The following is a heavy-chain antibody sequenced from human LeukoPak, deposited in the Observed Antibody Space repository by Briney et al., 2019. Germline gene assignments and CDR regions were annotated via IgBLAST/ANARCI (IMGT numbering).Heavy chain of an antibody. D-gene: IGHD3-10*01. V-gene: IGHV1-69*01. CDR1: GGTFSSYA. CDR3: ASTGPQGNYFDY. CDR2: IIPIFGTA. J-gene: IGHJ4*02. Sequence: ASVKVSCKASGGTFSSYAISWVRQAPGQGLEWMGGIIPIFGTANYAQKFQGRVTITADESTSTAYMELSSLRSEDTAVYYCASTGPQGNYFDYWGQGTLVTVSS.